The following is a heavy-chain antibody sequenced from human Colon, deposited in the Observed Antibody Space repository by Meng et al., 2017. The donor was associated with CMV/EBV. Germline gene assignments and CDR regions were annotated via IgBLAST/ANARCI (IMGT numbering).Heavy chain of an antibody. CDR1: GGSISSDY. V-gene: IGHV4-59*01. CDR2: INHRGST. CDR3: ARVLVPAAIPPQNDYGMDV. J-gene: IGHJ6*02. D-gene: IGHD2-2*01. Sequence: SETLSLTCSVSGGSISSDYWSWSRQLPRKGLEWDGYINHRGSTDYNPTPKSRATMSVDTSKTQYSLKLTSVPATGTAVYYCARVLVPAAIPPQNDYGMDVWGQGTTVTVSS.